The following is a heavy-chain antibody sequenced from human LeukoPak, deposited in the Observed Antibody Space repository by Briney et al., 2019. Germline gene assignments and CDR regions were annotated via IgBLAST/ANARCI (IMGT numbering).Heavy chain of an antibody. Sequence: SETLSLTCAVYGGSFSGYYWSWIRQPPGKGLEWIGEINHSGSTNYNPSLKSRVTISVDTSENQFSLKLSSVTAADTAVYNCARGSRIAAAALDYWGQGTLVTVSS. CDR2: INHSGST. CDR1: GGSFSGYY. D-gene: IGHD6-13*01. V-gene: IGHV4-34*01. CDR3: ARGSRIAAAALDY. J-gene: IGHJ4*02.